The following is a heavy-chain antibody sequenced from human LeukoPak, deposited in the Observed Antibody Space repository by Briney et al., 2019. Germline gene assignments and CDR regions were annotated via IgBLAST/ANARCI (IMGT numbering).Heavy chain of an antibody. CDR1: GGTFSSYA. J-gene: IGHJ4*02. CDR2: IIPIFGTA. Sequence: SVKVSCKASGGTFSSYAISWVRQAPGQGLEWMGGIIPIFGTADYAQKFQGRVTITTDESTSTAYMELSSLRSEDTAVYYCARTRVGATTNYSDYWGQGTLVTVSS. CDR3: ARTRVGATTNYSDY. V-gene: IGHV1-69*05. D-gene: IGHD1-26*01.